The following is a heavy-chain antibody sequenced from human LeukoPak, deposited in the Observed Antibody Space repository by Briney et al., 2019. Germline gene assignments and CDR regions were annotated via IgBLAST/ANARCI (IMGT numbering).Heavy chain of an antibody. CDR1: GGSISSYY. J-gene: IGHJ4*02. CDR3: ARMYSGTYGGIDF. Sequence: SETLSLTCTVSGGSISSYYWSWIRQPAGKGLEWIGRVYSSGNTNYNPSLKSRVTMSVDTSRNQFSLRLTSVTAADTAVYYCARMYSGTYGGIDFWGQGTLVTVCS. V-gene: IGHV4-4*07. CDR2: VYSSGNT. D-gene: IGHD1-26*01.